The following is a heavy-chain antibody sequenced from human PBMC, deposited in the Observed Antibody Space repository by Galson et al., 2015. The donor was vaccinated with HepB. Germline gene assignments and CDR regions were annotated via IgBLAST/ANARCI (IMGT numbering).Heavy chain of an antibody. CDR3: ARGGYCSSTSCLSDYYYYGMDV. Sequence: LRLSCAASGFTFSDYYMSWIRQAPGKGLEWVSYISSSSSYTNYADSVKGRFTISRDNAKNSLYLQMNSLRAEDTAVYYCARGGYCSSTSCLSDYYYYGMDVWGQGTTVTVSS. CDR2: ISSSSSYT. V-gene: IGHV3-11*06. D-gene: IGHD2-2*01. J-gene: IGHJ6*02. CDR1: GFTFSDYY.